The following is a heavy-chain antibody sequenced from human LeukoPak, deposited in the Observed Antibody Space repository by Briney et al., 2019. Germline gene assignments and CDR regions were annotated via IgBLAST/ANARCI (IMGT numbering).Heavy chain of an antibody. CDR1: GFTFSNYA. D-gene: IGHD6-13*01. J-gene: IGHJ4*02. V-gene: IGHV3-30*04. CDR2: ISYDGSVE. Sequence: GGSLRLSCAASGFTFSNYAMHWVRQAPGKGLEWVALISYDGSVEKNAASVKGRFTISRDNSKNTQYLQMNSLRTEDTAVYYCARALGSSWDSSLDSWGQGTLVPVSS. CDR3: ARALGSSWDSSLDS.